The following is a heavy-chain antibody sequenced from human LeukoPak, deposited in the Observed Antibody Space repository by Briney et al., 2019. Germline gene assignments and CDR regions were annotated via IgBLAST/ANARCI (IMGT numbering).Heavy chain of an antibody. V-gene: IGHV3-23*01. Sequence: GGSLRLSCAASGFTFSSYAISWVRQAPGKWLEWVSAISGSGGDTYYADSVKVRFTISRDISKNTLYLQMSSLRAEDTAVYYCAKDLGSVVTPPSLDFWGQGTLVTVSS. CDR2: ISGSGGDT. CDR3: AKDLGSVVTPPSLDF. D-gene: IGHD4-23*01. J-gene: IGHJ4*02. CDR1: GFTFSSYA.